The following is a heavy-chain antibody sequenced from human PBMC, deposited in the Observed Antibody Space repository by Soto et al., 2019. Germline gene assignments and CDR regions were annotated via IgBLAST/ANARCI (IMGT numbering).Heavy chain of an antibody. CDR2: INPILSMS. V-gene: IGHV1-69*02. J-gene: IGHJ4*02. D-gene: IGHD5-18*01. CDR3: ATSYGSGYRAFDS. CDR1: GDTFNFYS. Sequence: QVQLVQSGADVQRPGSSVRVSCKASGDTFNFYSINWVRQAPGLGLQWMGRINPILSMSNYAPRFQGRVTMTADKSTSTAYMAMRSLRSEDTAMYYCATSYGSGYRAFDSWGQGALVTVSS.